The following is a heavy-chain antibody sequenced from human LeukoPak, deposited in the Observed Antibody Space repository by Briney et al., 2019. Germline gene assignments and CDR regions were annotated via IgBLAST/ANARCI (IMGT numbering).Heavy chain of an antibody. Sequence: GASVKVSCKASGGTFSSYAISWVRQAPGQGLEWMGGIIPIFGTANYAQKFQGRVTITTDESTSTAYMELSSLRSEDTAVYYCARSYCSSTSCDNWFDPWGQGTLVTVSS. CDR3: ARSYCSSTSCDNWFDP. D-gene: IGHD2-2*01. J-gene: IGHJ5*02. V-gene: IGHV1-69*05. CDR2: IIPIFGTA. CDR1: GGTFSSYA.